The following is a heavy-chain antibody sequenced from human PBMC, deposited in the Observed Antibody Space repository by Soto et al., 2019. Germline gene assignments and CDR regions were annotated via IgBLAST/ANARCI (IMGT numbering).Heavy chain of an antibody. D-gene: IGHD3-10*01. CDR3: ARGRLLGLWFGDSEKPSAISDY. V-gene: IGHV1-8*01. Sequence: QVQLVQSGAEVKKPGASVKVSCKASGYTFASYDINWVRQATGQGLEWMGWMNPNSGNTGYAQKFQGRVTMTRNTSISTAYMELSSLRSEDTAVYYCARGRLLGLWFGDSEKPSAISDYWGQGTLVTVSS. CDR1: GYTFASYD. CDR2: MNPNSGNT. J-gene: IGHJ4*02.